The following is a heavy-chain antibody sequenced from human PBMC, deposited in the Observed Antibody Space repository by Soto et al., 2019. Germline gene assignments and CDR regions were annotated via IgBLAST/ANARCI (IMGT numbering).Heavy chain of an antibody. D-gene: IGHD6-25*01. CDR3: ARGGGSVGWYFDL. Sequence: QVQLQQWGAGLLKPSETMSLTCAVYGGSFSGYYWTWIRQPPGKGLEWIGEINHGGSTNYNPSLKRRVTISVDTSKNQFSLKLTSVTAADTAMYYCARGGGSVGWYFDLWGRDTLVTVSS. CDR1: GGSFSGYY. CDR2: INHGGST. V-gene: IGHV4-34*01. J-gene: IGHJ2*01.